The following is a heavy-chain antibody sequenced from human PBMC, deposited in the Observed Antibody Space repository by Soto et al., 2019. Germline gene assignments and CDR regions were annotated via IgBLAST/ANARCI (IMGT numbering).Heavy chain of an antibody. J-gene: IGHJ4*02. CDR1: GFTFSSYG. Sequence: QVQLVESGGGVVQPGRSLRLSCAASGFTFSSYGMHWVRQAPGKGLEWVAVISYDGSNKYYADSVKGRFTISRDNSKNSPSLQMTSLRAADRAVYYSAKDRASKEYYYDSRGPHYWGQGTLVTVPS. CDR2: ISYDGSNK. V-gene: IGHV3-30*18. CDR3: AKDRASKEYYYDSRGPHY. D-gene: IGHD3-22*01.